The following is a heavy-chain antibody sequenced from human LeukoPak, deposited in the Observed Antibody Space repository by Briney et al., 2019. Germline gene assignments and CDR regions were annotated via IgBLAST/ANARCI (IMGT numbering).Heavy chain of an antibody. J-gene: IGHJ5*02. Sequence: PSQTLSLTCTVSGGSISSGSYYWSWIRQPAGKGLEWIGRIYTSGSTTYNSSLKSRVTISLDTSKNHFSLRLSSVTAADTAVYYCARHERSSITMVRGVKPKKWFDPWGQGTLVTVSS. CDR2: IYTSGST. D-gene: IGHD3-10*01. CDR1: GGSISSGSYY. CDR3: ARHERSSITMVRGVKPKKWFDP. V-gene: IGHV4-61*02.